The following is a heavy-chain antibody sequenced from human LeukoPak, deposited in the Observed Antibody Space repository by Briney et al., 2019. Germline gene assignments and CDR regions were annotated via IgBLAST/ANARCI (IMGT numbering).Heavy chain of an antibody. D-gene: IGHD3-10*01. CDR1: GFTFSSYS. CDR3: AKDRPWGVPTRYYYYYMDV. V-gene: IGHV3-21*04. CDR2: ISSSSSYI. Sequence: PGGSLRLSCAASGFTFSSYSMNWVRQAPGKGLEWVSSISSSSSYIYYADSVKGRFTISRDNSKNILYLQMDGLRAEDTAVYYCAKDRPWGVPTRYYYYYMDVWGEGTTVTVSS. J-gene: IGHJ6*03.